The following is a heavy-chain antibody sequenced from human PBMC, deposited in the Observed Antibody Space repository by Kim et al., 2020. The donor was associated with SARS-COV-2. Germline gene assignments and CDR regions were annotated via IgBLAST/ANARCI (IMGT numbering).Heavy chain of an antibody. Sequence: FQGRVTIAADESTGTAYMELSSLRSEDTAVYYCARDTSYYDSSGYYPMDYWGQGTLVTVSS. V-gene: IGHV1-69*01. D-gene: IGHD3-22*01. CDR3: ARDTSYYDSSGYYPMDY. J-gene: IGHJ4*02.